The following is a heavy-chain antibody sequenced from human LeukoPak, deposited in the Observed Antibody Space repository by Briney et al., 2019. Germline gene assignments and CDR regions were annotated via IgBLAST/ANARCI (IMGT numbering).Heavy chain of an antibody. Sequence: SGGSLRLSCVASGFTFSNYAMSWDRQAPGKGLEWIAALNGGRTFFQDSVRGRFTISRDNSKNTLYLQLNSLRGDDTAVYYCVKEVTGYGYFDYWGRGTLVTVSS. CDR3: VKEVTGYGYFDY. D-gene: IGHD2-2*03. CDR2: LNGGRT. V-gene: IGHV3-23*01. J-gene: IGHJ4*02. CDR1: GFTFSNYA.